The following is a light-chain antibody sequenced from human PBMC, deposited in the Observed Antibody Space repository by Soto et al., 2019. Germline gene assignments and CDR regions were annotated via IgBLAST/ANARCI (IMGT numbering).Light chain of an antibody. J-gene: IGLJ3*02. V-gene: IGLV1-40*01. CDR2: GNS. Sequence: QPVLTQPPSVSGAPGQRVTISCTGSSSNIGAGYDVHWYQQLPGTVPKLLIYGNSNRPSGVPDRFSGSKSGTSASLAITGLQAEDEADYYCQSYDSSLSAWVFGGGTKVTVL. CDR3: QSYDSSLSAWV. CDR1: SSNIGAGYD.